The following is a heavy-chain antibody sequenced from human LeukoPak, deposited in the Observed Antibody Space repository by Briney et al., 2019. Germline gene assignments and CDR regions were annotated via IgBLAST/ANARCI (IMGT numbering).Heavy chain of an antibody. V-gene: IGHV4-61*01. CDR1: GGSVSSGSYY. J-gene: IGHJ4*02. CDR3: ARARSNFDY. D-gene: IGHD1-14*01. CDR2: IYYSGST. Sequence: SETLSLTCTVSGGSVSSGSYYWSWIRQPPGKGLEWIGYIYYSGSTNYNPPLKSRVTISVDTSKNQFSLKLSSVTAADTAVYYCARARSNFDYWGQGTLVTVSS.